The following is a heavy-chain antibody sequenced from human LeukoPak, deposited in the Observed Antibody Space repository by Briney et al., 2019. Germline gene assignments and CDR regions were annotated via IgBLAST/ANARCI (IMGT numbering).Heavy chain of an antibody. Sequence: GASVKVSCKASGYSFTDKYMHWVRQAPGQGLEWMGGIIPIFGTANYAQKCQCRVTITADKPTSTAYMELSSLRSEDTAVYFCARVHYYYYYMDVWGKGTTVTISS. V-gene: IGHV1-69*06. CDR2: IIPIFGTA. J-gene: IGHJ6*03. CDR3: ARVHYYYYYMDV. CDR1: GYSFTDKY.